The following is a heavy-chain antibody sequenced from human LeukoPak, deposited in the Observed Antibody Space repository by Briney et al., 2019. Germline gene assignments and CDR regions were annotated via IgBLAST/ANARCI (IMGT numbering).Heavy chain of an antibody. V-gene: IGHV1-18*01. J-gene: IGHJ5*02. CDR1: GYTFTSYD. Sequence: ASVKVSCKTSGYTFTSYDINWVRQAPGQGLEWMGWISAYNGNTNYAQKLQGRVTMTTDTSTSTAYMELRSLRSDDTAVYYCARDRTTLYYYGSGSYYTDWFDPWGQGTLVTVSS. CDR3: ARDRTTLYYYGSGSYYTDWFDP. D-gene: IGHD3-10*01. CDR2: ISAYNGNT.